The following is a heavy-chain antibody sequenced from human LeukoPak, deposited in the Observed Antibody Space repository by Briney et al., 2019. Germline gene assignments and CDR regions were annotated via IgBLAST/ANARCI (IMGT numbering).Heavy chain of an antibody. J-gene: IGHJ4*02. V-gene: IGHV4-4*07. D-gene: IGHD3-9*01. CDR3: ARDEARTGYIHY. CDR2: TYLSGNT. CDR1: GGYISSYY. Sequence: TSDTLSLTCNVSGGYISSYYLRGVRQTAGKELEWIGRTYLSGNTHYNPSLKSRVTMSLDTSKNQLSLGLTSVTAADTAVYYCARDEARTGYIHYWGQGTLITVSS.